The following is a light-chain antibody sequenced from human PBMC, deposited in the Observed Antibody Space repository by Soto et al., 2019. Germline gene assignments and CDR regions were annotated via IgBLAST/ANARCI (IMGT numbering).Light chain of an antibody. J-gene: IGKJ4*01. CDR1: QSVSSNY. Sequence: EIVLTQSPGTLSLSPGERATLSCRASQSVSSNYLAWYQQKPGQAPRLLIYGASSRATGIPDRCSGSGSESEFTLTISRLEPLDFSVYYCHQYGISPFGGGTKVDIK. CDR2: GAS. CDR3: HQYGISP. V-gene: IGKV3-20*01.